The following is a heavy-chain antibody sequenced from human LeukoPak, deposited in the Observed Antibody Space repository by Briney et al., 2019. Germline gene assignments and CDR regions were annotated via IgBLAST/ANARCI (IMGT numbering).Heavy chain of an antibody. CDR3: ATDRSGWRLSYFDY. V-gene: IGHV1-24*01. CDR1: GYTLTELS. D-gene: IGHD6-19*01. CDR2: FDPEDGET. J-gene: IGHJ4*02. Sequence: ASVKVSCKVSGYTLTELSMHWVRQAPGKGLEGMGGFDPEDGETIYAQKFQGRVTMTEDTSTDTAYMELSSLRSEDTAVYYCATDRSGWRLSYFDYWGQGTLVTVSS.